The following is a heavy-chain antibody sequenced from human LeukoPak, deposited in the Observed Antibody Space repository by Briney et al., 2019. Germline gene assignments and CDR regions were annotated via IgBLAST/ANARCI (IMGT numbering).Heavy chain of an antibody. D-gene: IGHD3-16*02. V-gene: IGHV3-74*01. Sequence: GGSLRLSCAASGFTFSSYWMHWVRQTPGKGLVWVSRINTDGSSTSYADSVKGRFTISRDNAKNTMYLQMNSLRAEDTAVYYCARDVGPYDYVWGSYRSGPFDIWGQGTMVTVSS. J-gene: IGHJ3*02. CDR3: ARDVGPYDYVWGSYRSGPFDI. CDR2: INTDGSST. CDR1: GFTFSSYW.